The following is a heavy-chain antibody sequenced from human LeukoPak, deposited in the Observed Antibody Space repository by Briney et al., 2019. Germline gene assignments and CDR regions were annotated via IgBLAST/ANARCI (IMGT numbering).Heavy chain of an antibody. Sequence: PGRSLRLSCAASGFTFSDYAMHWVRQAPGKGLEWVAVISYDGINQYYADSVKGRFTISRDNSKNTLYLQMNSLRAEDTAVYYCARARSSYGYGDAFDIWGQGTMVTVSS. CDR3: ARARSSYGYGDAFDI. J-gene: IGHJ3*02. D-gene: IGHD5-18*01. CDR2: ISYDGINQ. V-gene: IGHV3-30*04. CDR1: GFTFSDYA.